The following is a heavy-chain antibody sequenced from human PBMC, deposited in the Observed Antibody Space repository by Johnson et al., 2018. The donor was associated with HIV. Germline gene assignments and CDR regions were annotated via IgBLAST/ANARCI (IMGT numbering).Heavy chain of an antibody. J-gene: IGHJ3*02. CDR2: ISFDGGNK. CDR1: GFTFSSYA. D-gene: IGHD3-16*01. CDR3: ARGGGDNYSFGVDAFDI. Sequence: QVQLVESGGGVVQPGRSLRLSCAASGFTFSSYAMHWVRQAPGKGLAWVAVISFDGGNKYYSDSVKGRFTISRDNAKNTLYLQMNSLRAEDTAVYYCARGGGDNYSFGVDAFDIWGPGTMVTVSS. V-gene: IGHV3-30*03.